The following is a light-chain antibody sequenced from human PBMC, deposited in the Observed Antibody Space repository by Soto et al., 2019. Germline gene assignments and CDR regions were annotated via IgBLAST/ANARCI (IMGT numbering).Light chain of an antibody. J-gene: IGLJ1*01. CDR3: SSYTNSREGL. Sequence: QSALTQPASVSGSPGQSITISCIGTSSDVGAYNYVSWYQQYPGKAPKVMIYDVSNRPSGVSNRFSGSKSGNTASLTISGLQAEDEADYYCSSYTNSREGLFGTGTKVTVL. CDR2: DVS. V-gene: IGLV2-14*01. CDR1: SSDVGAYNY.